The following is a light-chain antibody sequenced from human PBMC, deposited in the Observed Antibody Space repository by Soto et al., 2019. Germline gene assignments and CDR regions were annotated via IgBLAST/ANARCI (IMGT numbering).Light chain of an antibody. Sequence: QSVLTQPPSVSGAPGQRVTISCTGSSSNIGAGYDVHWYQQLPGTAPKLLIYVNSNRPSGVPDRFSDSKSGTSASLAITGLQAEDEADYYCQSYDSSLSGYYVFGTGTKVTVL. CDR1: SSNIGAGYD. CDR2: VNS. V-gene: IGLV1-40*01. CDR3: QSYDSSLSGYYV. J-gene: IGLJ1*01.